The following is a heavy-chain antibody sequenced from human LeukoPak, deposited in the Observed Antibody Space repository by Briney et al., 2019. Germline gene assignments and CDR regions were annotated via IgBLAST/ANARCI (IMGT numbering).Heavy chain of an antibody. D-gene: IGHD3-22*01. Sequence: PSETLSLTCTVSGGSISSYYWSWIRQPAGKGLEGIGRLYISGSTNYNPSLKSRVNMSVDTTKNQFALKLSSVTAADTAVYYCASDSSGYYGYFDYWGRGTLVTVSS. V-gene: IGHV4-4*07. J-gene: IGHJ4*02. CDR2: LYISGST. CDR1: GGSISSYY. CDR3: ASDSSGYYGYFDY.